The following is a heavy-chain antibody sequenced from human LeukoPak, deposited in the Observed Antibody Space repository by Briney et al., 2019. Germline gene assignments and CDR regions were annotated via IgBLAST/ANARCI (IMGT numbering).Heavy chain of an antibody. CDR1: GFTFSSYW. J-gene: IGHJ4*02. CDR3: VSNHNYRFDY. CDR2: IREDGSEQ. Sequence: GGSLRLSCAASGFTFSSYWMSWVRQAPGKGLEWVANIREDGSEQFYVDSVKGRFIISRDNTKKSLYLQMNSLRAEDTAVYYCVSNHNYRFDYWGQGTLVTVSS. V-gene: IGHV3-7*01. D-gene: IGHD3-10*01.